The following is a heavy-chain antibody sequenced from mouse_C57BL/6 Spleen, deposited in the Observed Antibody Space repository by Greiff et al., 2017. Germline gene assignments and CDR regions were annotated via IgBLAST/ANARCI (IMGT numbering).Heavy chain of an antibody. D-gene: IGHD2-4*01. V-gene: IGHV1-19*01. CDR1: GYTFTDYY. J-gene: IGHJ3*01. Sequence: EVQLQESGPVLVKPGASVKMSCKASGYTFTDYYMNWVKQRHGKSLGWSGVINPYNGGTSYNQKFKGKATLTVDKSSSTAYMELNSLTSEDSAVYYCAGGDYYDYLFAYWGQGTLVTVAA. CDR3: AGGDYYDYLFAY. CDR2: INPYNGGT.